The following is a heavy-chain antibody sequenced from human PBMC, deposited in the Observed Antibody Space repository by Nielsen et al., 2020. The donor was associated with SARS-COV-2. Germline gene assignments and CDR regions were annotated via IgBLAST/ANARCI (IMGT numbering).Heavy chain of an antibody. CDR3: ARDVNWGLDFY. V-gene: IGHV3-7*01. J-gene: IGHJ4*02. D-gene: IGHD7-27*01. Sequence: GESLKISCAASGFTFSNSWMNWVRQAPGKGLEWVANIRHDGGDTYYEDSVKGRFTISRDNTKNSLFLQMNSLSAEDTAVYYCARDVNWGLDFYWGQGALVTVSS. CDR2: IRHDGGDT. CDR1: GFTFSNSW.